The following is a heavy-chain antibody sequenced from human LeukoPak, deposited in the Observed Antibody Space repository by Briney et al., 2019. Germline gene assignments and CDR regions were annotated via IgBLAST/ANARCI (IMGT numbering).Heavy chain of an antibody. CDR1: GGSISSYY. J-gene: IGHJ5*02. CDR3: ARVATYYGSGSYYPQKLWFDP. CDR2: IYYSGST. Sequence: SETLSLTCTVSGGSISSYYWSWIRQPPGKGLEWIGYIYYSGSTNYNPSLKSRVTISVDTSNNQFSLKLSSVTAADTAVYYCARVATYYGSGSYYPQKLWFDPWGQGTLVTVSS. V-gene: IGHV4-59*01. D-gene: IGHD3-10*01.